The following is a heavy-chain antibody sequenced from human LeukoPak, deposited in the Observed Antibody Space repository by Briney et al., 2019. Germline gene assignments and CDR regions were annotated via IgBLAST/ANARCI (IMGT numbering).Heavy chain of an antibody. J-gene: IGHJ6*03. CDR1: GDSVSSNSAA. CDR3: ARDREFGTYYYYYMDV. D-gene: IGHD3-10*01. Sequence: PSQTLSLTCAISGDSVSSNSAAWNWIRQSPSRGLEWLGRTYYRSKCYNDYAVSVKSRITINPDTSKNQFSLQLTSVTPEDTAVYYCARDREFGTYYYYYMDVWGKGTTVTVSS. V-gene: IGHV6-1*01. CDR2: TYYRSKCYN.